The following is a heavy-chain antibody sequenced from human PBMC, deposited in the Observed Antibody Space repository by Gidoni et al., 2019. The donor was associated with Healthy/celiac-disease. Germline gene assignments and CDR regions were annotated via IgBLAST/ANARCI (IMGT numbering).Heavy chain of an antibody. CDR1: GYTFTSYA. V-gene: IGHV1-8*01. J-gene: IGHJ4*02. CDR3: ARGMVGATDFDY. D-gene: IGHD1-26*01. CDR2: MNPNSGNT. Sequence: QVQLVQSAAEVTKPGASVKVHCKAFGYTFTSYAIDWVRQATGQGLEWMGWMNPNSGNTGYAQKFQGRVTMTRNTSISTAYMELSSLRSEDTAVYYCARGMVGATDFDYWGQGTLVTVSS.